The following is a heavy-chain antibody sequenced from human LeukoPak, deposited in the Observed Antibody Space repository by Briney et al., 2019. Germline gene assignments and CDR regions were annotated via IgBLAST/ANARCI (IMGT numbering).Heavy chain of an antibody. CDR2: ISSSSSTI. CDR1: GFTSSSYS. V-gene: IGHV3-48*04. CDR3: ARETEDIVVVPAAIKWGNWFDP. Sequence: GGSLRLSCAAFGFTSSSYSMNWVRQAPGKGLEWVSYISSSSSTIYYADSVKGRFTISRDNAKNSLYLQMNSLRAEDTAVYYCARETEDIVVVPAAIKWGNWFDPWGQGTLVTVSS. D-gene: IGHD2-2*02. J-gene: IGHJ5*02.